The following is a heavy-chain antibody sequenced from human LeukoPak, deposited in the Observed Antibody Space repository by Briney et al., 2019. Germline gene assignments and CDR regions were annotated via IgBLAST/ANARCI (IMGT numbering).Heavy chain of an antibody. Sequence: GGSLRLSCAASGFTFSSYSMNWVREAPGKGLEWVSSISSSSSYIYYADSVKGRFTISRDNAKNSLYLQMNSLRAEDTAVYYCARDRVSRWFGELWYWGQGTLVTVSS. CDR1: GFTFSSYS. V-gene: IGHV3-21*01. J-gene: IGHJ4*02. CDR3: ARDRVSRWFGELWY. CDR2: ISSSSSYI. D-gene: IGHD3-10*01.